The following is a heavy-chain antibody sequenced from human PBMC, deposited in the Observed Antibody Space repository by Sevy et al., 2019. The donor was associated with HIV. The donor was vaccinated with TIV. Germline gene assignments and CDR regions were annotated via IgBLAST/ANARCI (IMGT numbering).Heavy chain of an antibody. V-gene: IGHV3-20*04. CDR2: INWNGGSI. Sequence: GGSLRLSCAASGFTFDDYGMSWVRQVPGKGLEWVSGINWNGGSIGYADSVKGRFTISRDNAKNSLYLQMNSLRAEDNALYYCARTLGIHYYYKDVWGKGTTVTVSS. CDR3: ARTLGIHYYYKDV. D-gene: IGHD1-26*01. CDR1: GFTFDDYG. J-gene: IGHJ6*03.